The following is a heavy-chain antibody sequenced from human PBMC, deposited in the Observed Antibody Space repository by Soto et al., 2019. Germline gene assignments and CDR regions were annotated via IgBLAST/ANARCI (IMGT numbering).Heavy chain of an antibody. CDR1: GGSISSGGYY. V-gene: IGHV4-31*03. D-gene: IGHD5-12*01. CDR3: ARARDGYNYDYFDY. Sequence: LSLTCTVSGGSISSGGYYWSWIRQHPGKGLEWIGYIYYSGSTYYNPSLKSRVTISVDTSKNQFSPKLSSVTAADTAVYYCARARDGYNYDYFDYWVQGTLVTVSS. J-gene: IGHJ4*02. CDR2: IYYSGST.